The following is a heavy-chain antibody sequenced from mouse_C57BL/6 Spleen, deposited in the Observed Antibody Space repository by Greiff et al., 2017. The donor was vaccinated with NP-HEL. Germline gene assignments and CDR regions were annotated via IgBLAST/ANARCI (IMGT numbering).Heavy chain of an antibody. CDR1: GFTFSSYA. J-gene: IGHJ1*03. V-gene: IGHV5-4*03. D-gene: IGHD1-1*01. Sequence: EVKLVESGGGLVKPGGSLKLSCAASGFTFSSYAMSWVRQTPEKRLEWVATISDGGSYTYYPDNVKGRFTISRDNAKNNLYLQMSHLKSEDTAMYYCARGGDYYGSSSWYFDVWGTGTTVTVSS. CDR2: ISDGGSYT. CDR3: ARGGDYYGSSSWYFDV.